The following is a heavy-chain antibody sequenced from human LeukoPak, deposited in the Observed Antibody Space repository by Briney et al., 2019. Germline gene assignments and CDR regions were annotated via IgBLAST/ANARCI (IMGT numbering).Heavy chain of an antibody. CDR1: GFTFSSYA. Sequence: PGGSLRLSCAASGFTFSSYAMSWVRQAPGKGLEWVSAISGSGGSTYYADSVKGRFTTSRDNSKNTLYLQMNSLRAEDTAVYYCAKDPIYYYDSSGYSHSPYYFDYWGQGTLVTVSS. D-gene: IGHD3-22*01. V-gene: IGHV3-23*01. CDR2: ISGSGGST. J-gene: IGHJ4*02. CDR3: AKDPIYYYDSSGYSHSPYYFDY.